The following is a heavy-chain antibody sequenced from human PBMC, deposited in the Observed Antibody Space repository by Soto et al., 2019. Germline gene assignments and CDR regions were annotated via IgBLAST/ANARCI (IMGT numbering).Heavy chain of an antibody. V-gene: IGHV3-23*01. CDR2: ITGNGDYT. Sequence: GGSLRLSCAVSGFPFREYGLAWVRQAPGKGLEWVSSITGNGDYTFYADSVRGRFTVSRDPSKDTLYLQMDDLTADDAAVYYSAHGGNFDFWGQGALVTVSS. CDR1: GFPFREYG. CDR3: AHGGNFDF. D-gene: IGHD2-15*01. J-gene: IGHJ4*02.